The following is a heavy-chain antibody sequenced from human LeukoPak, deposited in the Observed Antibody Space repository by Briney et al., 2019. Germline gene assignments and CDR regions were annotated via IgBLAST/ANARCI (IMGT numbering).Heavy chain of an antibody. CDR3: ARADPTTYYYYGMDV. CDR2: INPNSGGT. J-gene: IGHJ6*02. Sequence: ASVKVSCKASGYTFTGYYMHWVRQAPGQGLEWMGWINPNSGGTNYAQKFQGRVTMTRDTSISTAYMELSRLRSDDTAVYYCARADPTTYYYYGMDVWGQGTTVTVSS. D-gene: IGHD4-11*01. CDR1: GYTFTGYY. V-gene: IGHV1-2*02.